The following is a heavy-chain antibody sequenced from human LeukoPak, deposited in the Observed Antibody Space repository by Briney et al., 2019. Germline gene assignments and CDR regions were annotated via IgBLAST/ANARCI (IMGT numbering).Heavy chain of an antibody. D-gene: IGHD4-17*01. CDR2: IYYSGST. J-gene: IGHJ4*02. V-gene: IGHV4-39*01. CDR1: GDSISSSSYY. CDR3: ARQTTVTNLFDY. Sequence: SETLSLTCTVSGDSISSSSYYWGWIRQPPGKGLEWIGSIYYSGSTYYTSSLKTRVTVSVDTSKDQFSLELSSVTAADTAVYYCARQTTVTNLFDYWGQGTLVTVSS.